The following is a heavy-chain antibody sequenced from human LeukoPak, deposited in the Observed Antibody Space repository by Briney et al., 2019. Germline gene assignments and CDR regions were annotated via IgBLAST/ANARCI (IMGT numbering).Heavy chain of an antibody. D-gene: IGHD5/OR15-5a*01. CDR3: GRGHSVSDDAFDI. CDR2: ISSSSSYI. CDR1: GFTFSSYS. Sequence: GGSLRLSCAASGFTFSSYSMNWVRQAPGKGLEWVSSISSSSSYIYYADSVKGRVTISRDNANNSLYLQTKSLRADDTAVYYCGRGHSVSDDAFDIWGQGTLVTVSS. J-gene: IGHJ3*02. V-gene: IGHV3-21*01.